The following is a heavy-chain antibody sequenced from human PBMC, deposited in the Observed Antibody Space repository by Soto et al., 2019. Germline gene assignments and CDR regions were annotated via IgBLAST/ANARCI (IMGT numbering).Heavy chain of an antibody. CDR3: ARDWHYYDSSGYPRVYGMDV. Sequence: SETLSLTCTVSGGYISPYYWSWNRQPPGKGLEWIGYIYYSGNTEYNPSLKSRVTISVDTSKNQFSLKLSSVTAADTAVYYCARDWHYYDSSGYPRVYGMDVWGQGTTVTVSS. D-gene: IGHD3-22*01. CDR1: GGYISPYY. V-gene: IGHV4-59*01. CDR2: IYYSGNT. J-gene: IGHJ6*02.